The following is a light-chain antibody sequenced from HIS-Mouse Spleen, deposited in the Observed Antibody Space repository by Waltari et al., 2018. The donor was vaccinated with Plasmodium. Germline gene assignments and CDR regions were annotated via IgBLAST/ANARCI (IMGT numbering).Light chain of an antibody. V-gene: IGLV1-44*01. CDR3: AAWDDSLNGVV. CDR1: ISSIGSTT. CDR2: SNK. J-gene: IGLJ2*01. Sequence: QSVLTQPPSASGIPGQRVTISCSGRISSIGSTTVNWYQQLPGTAPKLLIYSNKQRPSGVPDRFSGSKSGTSASLAISGLQSEDEADYYCAAWDDSLNGVVFAGGTKLTVL.